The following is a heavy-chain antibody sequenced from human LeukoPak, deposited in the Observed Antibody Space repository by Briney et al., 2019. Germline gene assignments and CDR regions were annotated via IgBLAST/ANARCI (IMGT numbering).Heavy chain of an antibody. V-gene: IGHV4-34*01. CDR2: INHSGST. CDR3: ARASDGEPYYFDY. CDR1: GGSFSGYY. Sequence: PSETLSLTCAVYGGSFSGYYWSWIRQPPGKGLEWIGEINHSGSTNYNPSLKSRVTISVDTSKNQFSLKLSSVTAADTAVYYCARASDGEPYYFDYWGQGTLVTVSS. D-gene: IGHD4-17*01. J-gene: IGHJ4*02.